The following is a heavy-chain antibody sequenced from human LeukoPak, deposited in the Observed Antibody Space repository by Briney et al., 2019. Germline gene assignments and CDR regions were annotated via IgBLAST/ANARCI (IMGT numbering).Heavy chain of an antibody. Sequence: PGGSLRLSCAASGFTFSSYEMNWVRQAPGKGLEWVSYISSSGSTIYYADSVKGRFTISRDNAKNSLYLQMNSLRAEDTAVYYCAREERYFDWLGWEGYYFDYWGQGTLVTVSS. CDR3: AREERYFDWLGWEGYYFDY. CDR1: GFTFSSYE. D-gene: IGHD3-9*01. V-gene: IGHV3-48*03. CDR2: ISSSGSTI. J-gene: IGHJ4*02.